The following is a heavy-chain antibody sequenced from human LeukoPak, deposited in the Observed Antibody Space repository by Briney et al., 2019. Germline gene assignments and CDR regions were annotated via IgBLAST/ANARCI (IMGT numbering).Heavy chain of an antibody. J-gene: IGHJ6*02. CDR2: INWKSNNI. CDR3: ARDRAGYFYAMDV. CDR1: GFTFGDYA. D-gene: IGHD6-13*01. V-gene: IGHV3-9*01. Sequence: GRSLRLSCAASGFTFGDYAMHWVREAPGKGLEWVSGINWKSNNIGYADSVKGRFTISRDNAKNSLYLQMNSLRTEDTALYYCARDRAGYFYAMDVWGQGTSVTVSS.